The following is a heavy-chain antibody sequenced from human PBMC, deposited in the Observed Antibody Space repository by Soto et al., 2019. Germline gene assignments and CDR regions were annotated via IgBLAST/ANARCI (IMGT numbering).Heavy chain of an antibody. CDR1: GGSISTYY. J-gene: IGHJ4*02. V-gene: IGHV4-59*08. CDR2: IDYTGGA. Sequence: SETLSLTCTVSGGSISTYYWSWIRQPPGKGLEWIGYIDYTGGAKYNPSLKSRVTISVDTSQNQFSLKLTSVTAADTAVYYCARHELGYCSGGSCPYYSDYWGQGTLVTVSS. CDR3: ARHELGYCSGGSCPYYSDY. D-gene: IGHD2-15*01.